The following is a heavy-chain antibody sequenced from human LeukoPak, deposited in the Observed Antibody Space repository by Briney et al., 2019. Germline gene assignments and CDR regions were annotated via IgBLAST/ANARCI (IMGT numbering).Heavy chain of an antibody. CDR1: GYSISSGYY. D-gene: IGHD6-6*01. J-gene: IGHJ4*02. CDR2: MYHSGST. V-gene: IGHV4-38-2*02. CDR3: ARGVARSSKFHFSYYFDY. Sequence: SETLSLTCTVSGYSISSGYYWGWIRQPPGKGLEWIGSMYHSGSTYYNPSLKSRVTISVDTSKNQFSLKLSSVTAADTAVYYCARGVARSSKFHFSYYFDYWGQGTLVTVSS.